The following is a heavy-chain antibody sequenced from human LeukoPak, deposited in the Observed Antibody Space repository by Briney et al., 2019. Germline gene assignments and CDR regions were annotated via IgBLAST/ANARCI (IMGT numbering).Heavy chain of an antibody. D-gene: IGHD6-13*01. V-gene: IGHV3-23*01. CDR1: GYTLNKYA. J-gene: IGHJ4*02. CDR3: AKVGGSSWSPLDY. Sequence: GGSLRLSCAVSGYTLNKYAMSWVRQAPGEGVKWVSAISGSGGSTYYADSVKGQFNTCRDNSKNTLYLQMRSLRAEDTAVYYCAKVGGSSWSPLDYWGRGTLVTVSS. CDR2: ISGSGGST.